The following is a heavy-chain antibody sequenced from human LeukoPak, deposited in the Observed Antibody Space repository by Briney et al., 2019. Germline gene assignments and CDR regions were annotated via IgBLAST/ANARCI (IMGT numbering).Heavy chain of an antibody. CDR3: ARASVVVPAIFDY. V-gene: IGHV4-34*01. CDR2: INHSGST. D-gene: IGHD2-2*01. J-gene: IGHJ4*02. Sequence: SETLSLTCTVSGGSISSYYWSWIRQPPGKGLKWIGEINHSGSTNYNPSLKSRVTISVDTSKNQFSLKLSSVTAADTAVYYCARASVVVPAIFDYWGQGTLVTVSS. CDR1: GGSISSYY.